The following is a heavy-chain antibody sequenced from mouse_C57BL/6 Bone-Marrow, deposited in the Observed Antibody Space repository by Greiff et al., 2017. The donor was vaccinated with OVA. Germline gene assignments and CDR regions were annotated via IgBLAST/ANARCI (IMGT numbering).Heavy chain of an antibody. CDR2: ISSGGSYT. Sequence: EVKLMESGGDLVKPGGSLKLSCAASGFTFSSYGMSWVRQTPDKRLEWVATISSGGSYTYYPDSVKGRFTISRDNAKNPLYLQMSSLKSEDTAMYYCARLSYGSFDYWGQGTTLTVSS. J-gene: IGHJ2*01. V-gene: IGHV5-6*01. CDR3: ARLSYGSFDY. D-gene: IGHD2-1*01. CDR1: GFTFSSYG.